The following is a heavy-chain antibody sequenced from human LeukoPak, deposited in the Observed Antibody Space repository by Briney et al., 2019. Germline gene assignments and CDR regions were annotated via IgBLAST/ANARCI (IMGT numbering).Heavy chain of an antibody. J-gene: IGHJ4*02. V-gene: IGHV1-24*01. CDR1: GYTLTELS. D-gene: IGHD5-12*01. CDR3: ATFRGYSGYAFDY. Sequence: ASVKVSCKVSGYTLTELSMHWVRQAPGKGLEWMGGFDPEDGETIYAQKFQGRVTMTEDTSTDTAYMELSSLRSEDTAVYYLATFRGYSGYAFDYGGRGTLATVS. CDR2: FDPEDGET.